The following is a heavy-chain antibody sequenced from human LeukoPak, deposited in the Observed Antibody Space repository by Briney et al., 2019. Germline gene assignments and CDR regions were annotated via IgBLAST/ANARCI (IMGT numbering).Heavy chain of an antibody. D-gene: IGHD7-27*01. J-gene: IGHJ4*02. CDR2: IDRSSNNI. V-gene: IGHV3-48*02. Sequence: GGPLRLSCAASGFIFTDYSMNWARQAPGKGLERGSYIDRSSNNIYYPDSVKGRFTISRDNAKTSLYLQMNSLRDEDTAVYYSARDSYWGSSGKGFDYWGQGTLVTVSS. CDR1: GFIFTDYS. CDR3: ARDSYWGSSGKGFDY.